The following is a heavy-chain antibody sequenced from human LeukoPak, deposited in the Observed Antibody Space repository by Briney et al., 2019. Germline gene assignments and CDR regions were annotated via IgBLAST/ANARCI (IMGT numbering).Heavy chain of an antibody. Sequence: SETLSLTCTASGGSISSYYWSWIRQPPGKGLEWIGYIYYSGSTNYNPSLKSRVTISVDTSKNQFSLKLSSVTAADTAVYYCARPRVTDWYFDLWGRGTLVTVSS. D-gene: IGHD4-23*01. V-gene: IGHV4-59*08. CDR2: IYYSGST. CDR3: ARPRVTDWYFDL. J-gene: IGHJ2*01. CDR1: GGSISSYY.